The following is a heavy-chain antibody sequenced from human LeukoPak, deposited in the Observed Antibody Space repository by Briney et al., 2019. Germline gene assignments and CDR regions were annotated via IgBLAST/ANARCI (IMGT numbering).Heavy chain of an antibody. D-gene: IGHD3-22*01. Sequence: KPSETLSLTCTVSGGSISGYYWSWIRQPPGKGLEWIGYIYYSGSTNYNPSLKSRVTISVDTSKNQFSLKLSSVTAADTAVYYCARDLLYYYDSSGYFHYYGMDVWGQGTTVTVSS. V-gene: IGHV4-59*01. J-gene: IGHJ6*02. CDR2: IYYSGST. CDR1: GGSISGYY. CDR3: ARDLLYYYDSSGYFHYYGMDV.